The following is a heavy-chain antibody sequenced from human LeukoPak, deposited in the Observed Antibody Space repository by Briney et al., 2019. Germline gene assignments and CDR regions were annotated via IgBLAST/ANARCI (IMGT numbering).Heavy chain of an antibody. J-gene: IGHJ5*02. Sequence: GGSLRLSCAASGFTFSSYSMNWVRQAPGKGLEWVSSISSSSSYIYYADSVKGRFTISRDNAKNSLYLQMNSLRAEDTAVYYCARDCTNGVCYNWFDPWGQGTRVTVSS. CDR3: ARDCTNGVCYNWFDP. CDR1: GFTFSSYS. CDR2: ISSSSSYI. D-gene: IGHD2-8*01. V-gene: IGHV3-21*01.